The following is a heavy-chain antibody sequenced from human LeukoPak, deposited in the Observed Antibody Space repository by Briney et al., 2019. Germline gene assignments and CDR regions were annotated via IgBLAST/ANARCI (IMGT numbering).Heavy chain of an antibody. CDR3: ARSVVGTTSNYYGYMDV. CDR1: GFSLKTSGMS. D-gene: IGHD1-26*01. Sequence: SGRALVKPTQTLTLTCTFSGFSLKTSGMSVNWIRQPPGKALEWLAHIDWDDDKYYNTSLKTRLTISKDTSKDQVVFTMTTMDPVDSARYYCARSVVGTTSNYYGYMDVWGRGTTVTISS. V-gene: IGHV2-70*01. J-gene: IGHJ6*03. CDR2: IDWDDDK.